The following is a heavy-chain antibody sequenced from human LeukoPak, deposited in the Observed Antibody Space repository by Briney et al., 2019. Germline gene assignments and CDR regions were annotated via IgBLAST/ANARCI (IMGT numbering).Heavy chain of an antibody. Sequence: GGSLRLSCAASGFTVSSNYMSWVRQAPGKGLEWVANIKQDGSEKYYVDSVKGRFTISRDNAKNSLYLQMNSLRAEDTAVYYCARGYGDYAYFDYWGQGTLVTVSS. CDR3: ARGYGDYAYFDY. J-gene: IGHJ4*02. CDR1: GFTVSSNY. D-gene: IGHD4-17*01. V-gene: IGHV3-7*04. CDR2: IKQDGSEK.